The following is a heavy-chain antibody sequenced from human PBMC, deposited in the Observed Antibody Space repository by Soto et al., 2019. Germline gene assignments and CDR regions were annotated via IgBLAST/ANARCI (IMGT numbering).Heavy chain of an antibody. D-gene: IGHD3-3*01. J-gene: IGHJ4*02. V-gene: IGHV3-23*01. CDR3: AKVAESGVVVEYFDS. Sequence: VGSLRLSCGTSGFTFANFGMGWVRQAPGKGLYWVSGISSSGRRTYYADSVKGRFTISRDNSKNTLYLQMDSLRGDNTAVYYCAKVAESGVVVEYFDSWGQGALVTVSS. CDR1: GFTFANFG. CDR2: ISSSGRRT.